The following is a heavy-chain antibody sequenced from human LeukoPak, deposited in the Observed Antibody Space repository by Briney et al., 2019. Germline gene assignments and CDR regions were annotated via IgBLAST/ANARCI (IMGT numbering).Heavy chain of an antibody. Sequence: PSETLSLNCTVSGASIGSSPYYWGWVRQPPGRGLEGIGMICYSGDTYYESSLKSRISIYVDTSDIHFSLNLRSVTAAGTALFSCARHPGLSVARNSFDVWGPGTMVTVSS. V-gene: IGHV4-39*01. CDR2: ICYSGDT. CDR1: GASIGSSPYY. D-gene: IGHD6-19*01. J-gene: IGHJ3*01. CDR3: ARHPGLSVARNSFDV.